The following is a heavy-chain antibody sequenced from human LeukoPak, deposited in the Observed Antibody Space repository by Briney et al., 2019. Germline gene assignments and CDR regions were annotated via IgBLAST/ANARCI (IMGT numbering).Heavy chain of an antibody. Sequence: PGGSLRLSCAASGFTFSSYSMNWVRQAPGKGLEWVSYISSSSSTIYYADSVKGRFTISRDNAKNSLYLQMNSLRAEDTAVYYCARSPQYYDFWSGYPDYWGQGTLVTVSS. CDR2: ISSSSSTI. D-gene: IGHD3-3*01. CDR3: ARSPQYYDFWSGYPDY. J-gene: IGHJ4*02. V-gene: IGHV3-48*01. CDR1: GFTFSSYS.